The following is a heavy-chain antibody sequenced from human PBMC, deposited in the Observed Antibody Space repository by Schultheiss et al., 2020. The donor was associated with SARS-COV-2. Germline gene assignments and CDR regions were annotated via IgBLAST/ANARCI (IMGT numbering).Heavy chain of an antibody. CDR3: ARYGITIFGAPTGMDV. Sequence: ASVKVSCKASGYTFTSYDINWVRQATGQGLEWMGWMNPNSGGTNYAQKFQGRVTMTRDTSISTAYMELSRLRSDDTAVYYCARYGITIFGAPTGMDVWGQGTTVTVSS. CDR2: MNPNSGGT. J-gene: IGHJ6*02. D-gene: IGHD3-3*01. V-gene: IGHV1-2*02. CDR1: GYTFTSYD.